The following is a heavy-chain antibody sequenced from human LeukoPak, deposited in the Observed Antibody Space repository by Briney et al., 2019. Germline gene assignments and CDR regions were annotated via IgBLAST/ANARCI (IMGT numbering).Heavy chain of an antibody. CDR1: GGSISSSSYY. Sequence: SETLSLTCTVSGGSISSSSYYWGWIRQPPGKGLEWIGSIYYSGSTYYNPSLKSRVTISVDTSKNQFSLKLSSVTAADTAVYYCARAYYGSGKTYYFDYWGQGTLVTVSS. J-gene: IGHJ4*02. CDR2: IYYSGST. CDR3: ARAYYGSGKTYYFDY. D-gene: IGHD3-10*01. V-gene: IGHV4-39*01.